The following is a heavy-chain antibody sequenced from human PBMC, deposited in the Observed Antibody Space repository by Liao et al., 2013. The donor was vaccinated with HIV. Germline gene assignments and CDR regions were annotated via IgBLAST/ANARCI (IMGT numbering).Heavy chain of an antibody. Sequence: QLQLQESGPGLVKPSETLSLSCTVSGGSIRSSSYYWGWIRQPPGKGLEWIGSMYYSGSTNYNPSLQSRVTISADTSKNQFSLRLSSVTAADTAVYYCARAAELGIVYYFDYWGQGTQVTVSS. CDR3: ARAAELGIVYYFDY. V-gene: IGHV4-39*07. D-gene: IGHD7-27*01. J-gene: IGHJ4*02. CDR2: MYYSGST. CDR1: GGSIRSSSYY.